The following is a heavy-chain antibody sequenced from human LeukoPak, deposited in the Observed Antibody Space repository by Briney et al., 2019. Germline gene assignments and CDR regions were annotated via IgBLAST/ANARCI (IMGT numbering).Heavy chain of an antibody. Sequence: GGSLRLSCAASGFTFSSFSMNWVRQAPGKGLEWVSYISSSSGTIYYADSVKGRFTISRDNAKNSLYLHMNSLRAEDTAVYYCARGLDYWGQGTPVTVSS. CDR2: ISSSSGTI. J-gene: IGHJ4*02. CDR1: GFTFSSFS. CDR3: ARGLDY. V-gene: IGHV3-48*01.